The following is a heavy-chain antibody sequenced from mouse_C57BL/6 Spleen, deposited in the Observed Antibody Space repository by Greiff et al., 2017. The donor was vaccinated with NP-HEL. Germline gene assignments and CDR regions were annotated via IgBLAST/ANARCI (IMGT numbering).Heavy chain of an antibody. D-gene: IGHD1-1*01. J-gene: IGHJ2*01. CDR3: AREEVLRYLFDY. CDR2: INPYNGGT. CDR1: GYTFTDYY. V-gene: IGHV1-19*01. Sequence: VQLKQSGPVLVKPGASVKMSCKASGYTFTDYYMNWVKQSHGKSLEWIGVINPYNGGTSYNQKFKGKATLTVDKSSSTAYMELNSLTSEDSAVYYCAREEVLRYLFDYWGQGTTLTVSS.